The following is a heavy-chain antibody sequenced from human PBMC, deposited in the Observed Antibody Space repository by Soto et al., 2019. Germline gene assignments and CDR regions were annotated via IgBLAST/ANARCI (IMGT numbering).Heavy chain of an antibody. D-gene: IGHD1-1*01. V-gene: IGHV1-3*01. Sequence: ASVQVSCKASGYTFSNFAMQWVRQAPGQRLEWMGWINRGNGNTEYSQKFQGRVTITRDTSASSVYMELSSLTSEDTAVYYCARSSTVDTTAGGTHFDYWGQGTLVTVSS. CDR2: INRGNGNT. CDR1: GYTFSNFA. CDR3: ARSSTVDTTAGGTHFDY. J-gene: IGHJ4*02.